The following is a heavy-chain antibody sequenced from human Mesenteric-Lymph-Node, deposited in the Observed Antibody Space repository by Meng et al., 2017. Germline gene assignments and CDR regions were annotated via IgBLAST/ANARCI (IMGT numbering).Heavy chain of an antibody. CDR1: GGSISSSHW. CDR3: ATIKYFGDDSSLEY. CDR2: IYHSGST. D-gene: IGHD3-9*01. V-gene: IGHV4-4*02. Sequence: QLDLQEAGPGLVEPSGTLSLTCAGSGGSISSSHWWSWVRQPPGKGLEWIGEIYHSGSTHYNPSLRSRVTISVDKSQHQFSLKLGSVTAADTAVYYCATIKYFGDDSSLEYWGQGILVTVSS. J-gene: IGHJ4*02.